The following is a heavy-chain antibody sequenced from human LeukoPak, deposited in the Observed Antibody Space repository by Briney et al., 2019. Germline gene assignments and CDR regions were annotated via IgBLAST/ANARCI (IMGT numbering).Heavy chain of an antibody. V-gene: IGHV3-9*01. J-gene: IGHJ4*02. D-gene: IGHD5-24*01. CDR1: GFTFDDYA. CDR3: ARDYVEMATTHFDY. CDR2: ISWNSGSI. Sequence: PGGSLRLSCAASGFTFDDYAMHWVRQAPGKGLEWVSGISWNSGSIAYADSVKGRFTISRDNAKNSLYLQMNSLRAEDTAVYYCARDYVEMATTHFDYWGQGTLVTVSS.